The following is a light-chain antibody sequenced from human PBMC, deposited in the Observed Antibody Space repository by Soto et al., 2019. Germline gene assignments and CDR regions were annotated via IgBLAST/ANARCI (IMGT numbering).Light chain of an antibody. CDR3: QSYDSSLSGSV. J-gene: IGLJ1*01. CDR2: GVN. Sequence: QSVLTQPPSVSGAPGQRVSISCTGSSSNIGARYAVYWYQQLPGTAPKLLVSGVNDRPSGVPDRFSGSTSGTSASLAITGLQAEDEADYYCQSYDSSLSGSVFGTGTKVTVL. V-gene: IGLV1-40*01. CDR1: SSNIGARYA.